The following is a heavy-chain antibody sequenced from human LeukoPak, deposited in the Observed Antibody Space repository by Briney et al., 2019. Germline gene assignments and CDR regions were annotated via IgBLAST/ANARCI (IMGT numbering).Heavy chain of an antibody. CDR2: IKSKTDGGTT. J-gene: IGHJ6*02. V-gene: IGHV3-15*01. CDR3: TTDYAYYYGSGSPRHYYYYGMDV. Sequence: GGSLRLSCAASGFTFSNAWMSRVRQAPGKGLEWVGRIKSKTDGGTTDYAAPVKGRFTISRDDSKNTLYLQMNSLKTEDTAVYYCTTDYAYYYGSGSPRHYYYYGMDVWGQGTTVTVSS. D-gene: IGHD3-10*01. CDR1: GFTFSNAW.